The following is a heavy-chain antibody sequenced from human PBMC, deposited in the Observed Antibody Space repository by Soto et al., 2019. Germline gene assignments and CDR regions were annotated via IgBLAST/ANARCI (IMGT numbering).Heavy chain of an antibody. D-gene: IGHD3-3*02. CDR1: GGTFSTSA. J-gene: IGHJ6*02. V-gene: IGHV1-69*12. CDR2: IMPVFATP. Sequence: QVQLMQSGAEVKKPGSSVKVSCKASGGTFSTSAISWVRQAPGEGLEWVGGIMPVFATPDYAQKFQGRVTISADDSTTKAYLELTSLTTDDTAVYYCARDKDRQQLGGNYYYILDVWGQWTAITVSS. CDR3: ARDKDRQQLGGNYYYILDV.